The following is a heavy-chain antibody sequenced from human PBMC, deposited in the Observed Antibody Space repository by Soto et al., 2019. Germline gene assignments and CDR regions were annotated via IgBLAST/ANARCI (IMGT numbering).Heavy chain of an antibody. CDR1: GFTFSSYW. V-gene: IGHV3-7*01. D-gene: IGHD3-9*01. Sequence: GGSLRLSCAASGFTFSSYWMSWVRQAPGKGLEWVANIKQDGSEKYYVDSVKGRFTISRDNAKNSLYLQMNSLRAEDTAVYYCARDNRAILSYYDILPTVGLDYWGQGTLVTVSS. CDR3: ARDNRAILSYYDILPTVGLDY. J-gene: IGHJ4*02. CDR2: IKQDGSEK.